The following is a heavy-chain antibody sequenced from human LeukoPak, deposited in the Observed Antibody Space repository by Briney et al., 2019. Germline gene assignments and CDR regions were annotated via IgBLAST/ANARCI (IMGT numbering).Heavy chain of an antibody. CDR1: GGSISRSSYY. Sequence: SETLSLTCTVSGGSISRSSYYWGWIRQPPGKGLEWIGNIYYSGNTYYNPSLKSRVTISVDTSQNQFSLKLSSVTAADTAVYYCARLRRHGGNSNGMDVWGQGTTVTVSS. D-gene: IGHD4-23*01. V-gene: IGHV4-39*01. J-gene: IGHJ6*02. CDR2: IYYSGNT. CDR3: ARLRRHGGNSNGMDV.